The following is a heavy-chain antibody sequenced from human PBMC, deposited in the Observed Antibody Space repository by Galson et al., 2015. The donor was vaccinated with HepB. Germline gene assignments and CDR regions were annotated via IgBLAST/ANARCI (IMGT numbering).Heavy chain of an antibody. CDR3: AREDIVVVPAAIRYYYYYGMDV. D-gene: IGHD2-2*02. CDR2: IIPVFGTA. Sequence: VKVSCKASGGTFSSYAISWVRQAPGQGLEWMGGIIPVFGTANYAQKFQGRVTITADESTSTAYMELSSLRSEDTAVYYCAREDIVVVPAAIRYYYYYGMDVWGQGTTVTVSS. J-gene: IGHJ6*02. CDR1: GGTFSSYA. V-gene: IGHV1-69*13.